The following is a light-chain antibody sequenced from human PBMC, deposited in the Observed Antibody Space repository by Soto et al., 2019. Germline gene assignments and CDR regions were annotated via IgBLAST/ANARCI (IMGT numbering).Light chain of an antibody. CDR1: QSVSSN. CDR2: GAS. J-gene: IGKJ1*01. Sequence: EIVMTQSPATLSVSPGERATLSCRASQSVSSNLAWYQQKPGQAPRLLILGASTRATGIPARFSGSRSGTEFTLTISSLQSEDFAVYYCQQYNDWPQTFGQGTKVEIK. CDR3: QQYNDWPQT. V-gene: IGKV3-15*01.